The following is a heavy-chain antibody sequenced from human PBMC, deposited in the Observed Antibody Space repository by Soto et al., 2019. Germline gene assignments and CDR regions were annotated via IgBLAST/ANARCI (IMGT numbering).Heavy chain of an antibody. D-gene: IGHD3-22*01. Sequence: EMQLVESGGGLVKPGGLLRLSCAASGFTFADAWMSWVRQAPGRGLEWVGRIKREADGGTTDYAAPVKGRTTISRDDSKNTLYLQMNSLKTEDTAVYYCTTGLSNGYYNFDYWGQGTPVTVSS. V-gene: IGHV3-15*01. CDR1: GFTFADAW. J-gene: IGHJ4*02. CDR3: TTGLSNGYYNFDY. CDR2: IKREADGGTT.